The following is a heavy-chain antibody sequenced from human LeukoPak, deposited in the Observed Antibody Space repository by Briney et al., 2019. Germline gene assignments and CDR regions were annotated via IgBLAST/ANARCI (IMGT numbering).Heavy chain of an antibody. Sequence: GGSLRLSCAASGFSFRSYPVSWVRQAPGKGLEWVPSIGVGGDTYYADSVKGQFTISKANSKNTLYLQMNNLRGEDTAVYYCAKDKVPHGRWEVDSWGQGTLVTVPS. CDR1: GFSFRSYP. CDR2: IGVGGDT. J-gene: IGHJ4*02. CDR3: AKDKVPHGRWEVDS. D-gene: IGHD1-26*01. V-gene: IGHV3-23*01.